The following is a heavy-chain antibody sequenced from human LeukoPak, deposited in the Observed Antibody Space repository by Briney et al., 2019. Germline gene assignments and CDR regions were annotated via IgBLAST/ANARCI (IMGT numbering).Heavy chain of an antibody. Sequence: GRSLRLSCAASGFTFSSYGMHWVRQAPGKGLEWVALISYDGSNKYYADSVKGRFTISRDNSKNTLYVQMNSLRTDDTAVYYCTKDASYAREFDNSGFFIDWGQGTLVTVSS. V-gene: IGHV3-30*18. J-gene: IGHJ4*02. CDR1: GFTFSSYG. D-gene: IGHD3-22*01. CDR3: TKDASYAREFDNSGFFID. CDR2: ISYDGSNK.